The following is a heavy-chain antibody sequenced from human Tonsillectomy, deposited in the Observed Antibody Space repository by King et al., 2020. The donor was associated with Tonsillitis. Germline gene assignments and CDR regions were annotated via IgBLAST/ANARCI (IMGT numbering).Heavy chain of an antibody. CDR2: IIPIFSTV. D-gene: IGHD3-3*01. CDR1: GGTFSSQG. Sequence: GQLVQSGAEVKKPGSSVKVSCKASGGTFSSQGITWVRQAPGQGLEWMGVIIPIFSTVNYAQNFQGRVTITADESTSTAYMELSSLRSGDTAVYYCARDRVDFWSGYFDYWGQGTLVTVSS. J-gene: IGHJ4*02. CDR3: ARDRVDFWSGYFDY. V-gene: IGHV1-69*01.